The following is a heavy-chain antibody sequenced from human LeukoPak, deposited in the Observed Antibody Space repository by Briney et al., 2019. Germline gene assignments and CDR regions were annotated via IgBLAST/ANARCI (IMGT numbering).Heavy chain of an antibody. Sequence: GGSLRLSCAASGFTFSSYWMSWVRQAPGKGLEGVANIKQDGSEKYYVDSVKGRFTISRDNAKNSLYLQMNSLRAEDTPVYYCAKGSTIFGVVIIRSYFDYWGQGTLVTVSS. CDR2: IKQDGSEK. CDR3: AKGSTIFGVVIIRSYFDY. J-gene: IGHJ4*02. V-gene: IGHV3-7*03. D-gene: IGHD3-3*01. CDR1: GFTFSSYW.